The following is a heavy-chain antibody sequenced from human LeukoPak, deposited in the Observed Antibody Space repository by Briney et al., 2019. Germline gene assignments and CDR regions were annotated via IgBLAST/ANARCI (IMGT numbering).Heavy chain of an antibody. D-gene: IGHD3-10*01. CDR3: ARERPSITLVRGVVNDFDY. CDR1: AYTFTAYY. Sequence: ASVKVSCKASAYTFTAYYMHWVRHAPGQGVEWMGWSNPMSGGTHYAQKFQGRVTMTRDTSISTADMELSRLRSDDTAVYCCARERPSITLVRGVVNDFDYWGQGTLVSVSS. V-gene: IGHV1-2*02. J-gene: IGHJ4*02. CDR2: SNPMSGGT.